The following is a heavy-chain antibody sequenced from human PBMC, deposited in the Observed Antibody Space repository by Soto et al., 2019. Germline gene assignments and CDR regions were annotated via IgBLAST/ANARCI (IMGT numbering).Heavy chain of an antibody. V-gene: IGHV3-15*01. J-gene: IGHJ5*02. CDR1: GFTFSNAW. D-gene: IGHD3-16*02. Sequence: PGESLKISCAASGFTFSNAWMSWVRHAPGKGLEWVGRIKSKTDGGTTDYAAPVKGRFTISRDDSKNTLYLQMNSLKTEDTAVYYCTTDPFMITFGGVIVNWFDPWGQGILVTVSS. CDR3: TTDPFMITFGGVIVNWFDP. CDR2: IKSKTDGGTT.